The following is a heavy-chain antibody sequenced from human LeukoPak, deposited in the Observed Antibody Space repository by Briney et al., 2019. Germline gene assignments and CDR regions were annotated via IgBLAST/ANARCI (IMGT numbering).Heavy chain of an antibody. J-gene: IGHJ4*02. CDR3: ARGGDFDY. CDR1: GGSISNYF. D-gene: IGHD3-16*01. V-gene: IGHV4-59*06. CDR2: IYYSGST. Sequence: KPSETLSLTCTVSGGSISNYFWSWIRQHPGKGLEWIGYIYYSGSTYYNPSLKSRVTIPVDTSKNQFSLKLSSVTAADTAVYYCARGGDFDYWGQGTLVTVSS.